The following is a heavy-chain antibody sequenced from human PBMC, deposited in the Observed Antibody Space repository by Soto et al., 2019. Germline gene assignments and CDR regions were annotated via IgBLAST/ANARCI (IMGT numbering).Heavy chain of an antibody. CDR1: GLTFSDHY. CDR2: SRNKVNSYST. CDR3: TAVPGGGPWGSSIYGMDV. V-gene: IGHV3-72*01. J-gene: IGHJ6*02. D-gene: IGHD3-16*01. Sequence: EVQLVESGGGLVQPGGSLRLSCAASGLTFSDHYMDWVRQAPGKGLEWVGRSRNKVNSYSTEYAASVIGRFIISRDDSQTSLYLQLDSRKIEGMAVYYCTAVPGGGPWGSSIYGMDVWGQGTTVTVSS.